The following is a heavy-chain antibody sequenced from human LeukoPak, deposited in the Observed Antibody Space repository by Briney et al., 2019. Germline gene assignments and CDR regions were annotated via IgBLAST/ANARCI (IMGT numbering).Heavy chain of an antibody. D-gene: IGHD3-3*01. CDR2: IYYSGST. V-gene: IGHV4-61*01. Sequence: SETLSLTCTVSGGSISGTYYWSWIRQPPGKGLEWIGYIYYSGSTNYNPSLKSRVTISVDTSKNQFSLKLSSVTAADTAVYYCARGSNFWSGYYSDYWGQGTLVTVSS. CDR3: ARGSNFWSGYYSDY. CDR1: GGSISGTYY. J-gene: IGHJ4*02.